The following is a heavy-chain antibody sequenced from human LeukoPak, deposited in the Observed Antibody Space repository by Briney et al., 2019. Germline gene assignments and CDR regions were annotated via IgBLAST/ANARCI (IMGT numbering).Heavy chain of an antibody. V-gene: IGHV3-48*04. Sequence: GSLRLSCAASGFTFSTYSMNWVRQAPGKGLEWVSYISSSSSTIYYADSVKGRFTISRDNAKNSLYLQMNSLRAEDTAVYYCAKARLRYFDWEFDYWGQGTLVTVSS. CDR2: ISSSSSTI. J-gene: IGHJ4*02. CDR3: AKARLRYFDWEFDY. CDR1: GFTFSTYS. D-gene: IGHD3-9*01.